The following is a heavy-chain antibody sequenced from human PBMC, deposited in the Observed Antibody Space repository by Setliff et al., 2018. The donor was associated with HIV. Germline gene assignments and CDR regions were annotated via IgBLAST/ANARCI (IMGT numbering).Heavy chain of an antibody. CDR3: AHSRGDYGGLGMDV. CDR1: GGSISSHYW. V-gene: IGHV2-5*02. D-gene: IGHD4-17*01. Sequence: TLSLTCTVSGGSISSHYWSWIRQPPGKALEWLALIYWDDDKRYSPSLKSRLTITKDTSKNQVVLTMTNMDPVDTATYYCAHSRGDYGGLGMDVWGQGTTVTVSS. CDR2: IYWDDDK. J-gene: IGHJ6*02.